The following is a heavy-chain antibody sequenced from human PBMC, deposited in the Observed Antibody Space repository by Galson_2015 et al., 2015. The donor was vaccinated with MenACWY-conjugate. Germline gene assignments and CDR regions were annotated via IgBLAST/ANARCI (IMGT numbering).Heavy chain of an antibody. V-gene: IGHV4-39*01. CDR3: ARRSARLTLGAFDI. D-gene: IGHD4-23*01. CDR2: ISYSGST. CDR1: VGSISSSSYF. J-gene: IGHJ3*02. Sequence: SETLSLTCPVSVGSISSSSYFWGWLRQPPGTGLEWIGTISYSGSTHYNPSLNNRVTVSAETYTNQFSLNVNSVTAADTALYYCARRSARLTLGAFDIWGQGTMVTVSS.